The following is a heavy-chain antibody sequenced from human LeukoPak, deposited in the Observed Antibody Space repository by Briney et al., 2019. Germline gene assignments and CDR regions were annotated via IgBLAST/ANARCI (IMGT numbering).Heavy chain of an antibody. CDR2: ISSSSSYI. Sequence: GGSLRLSCAASGFTFSSYSMNWVRQAPGKGLEWVSSISSSSSYIYYADSVKGRFTISRDNSKNTLYLQMNSLRAEDTAVYYCAKDQTYSSGCPDYWGQGTLVTVSS. D-gene: IGHD6-19*01. V-gene: IGHV3-21*01. CDR3: AKDQTYSSGCPDY. CDR1: GFTFSSYS. J-gene: IGHJ4*02.